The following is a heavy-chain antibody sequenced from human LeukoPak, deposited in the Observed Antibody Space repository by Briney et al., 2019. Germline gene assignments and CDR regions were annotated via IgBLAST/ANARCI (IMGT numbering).Heavy chain of an antibody. V-gene: IGHV3-11*04. Sequence: GGSLRLFCAASGFTFSDYYMSWIRQAPGRGLEWVSCISSSGFTIYYADSLKGRFTISRDNAKKSLYLQMDSLRVDDTALYYCAREVTMLTSDYYFDLWGRGTLVTVSS. CDR1: GFTFSDYY. CDR2: ISSSGFTI. D-gene: IGHD4-17*01. J-gene: IGHJ2*01. CDR3: AREVTMLTSDYYFDL.